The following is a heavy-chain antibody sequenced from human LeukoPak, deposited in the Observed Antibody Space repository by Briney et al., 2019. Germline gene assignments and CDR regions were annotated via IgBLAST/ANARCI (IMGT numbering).Heavy chain of an antibody. Sequence: PSETLSLTCTVSGGSISTYYWSWIRQPPGKGLEWVGYIYYSGSTNYNPSLKSRVTISVDTSKNQFSLKLSSVTAAGTAVYYCARRHSSGWFYYWGQGTLVTVSS. CDR2: IYYSGST. CDR1: GGSISTYY. CDR3: ARRHSSGWFYY. V-gene: IGHV4-59*01. J-gene: IGHJ4*02. D-gene: IGHD6-19*01.